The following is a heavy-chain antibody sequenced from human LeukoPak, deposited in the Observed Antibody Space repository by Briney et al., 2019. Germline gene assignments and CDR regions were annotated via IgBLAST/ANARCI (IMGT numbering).Heavy chain of an antibody. D-gene: IGHD3-22*01. V-gene: IGHV5-51*01. CDR1: GYYFTSYW. CDR3: TSHAYTWYDSAGDY. CDR2: IYPGDSDI. J-gene: IGHJ4*02. Sequence: SGESLKISFRAPGYYFTSYWIGWVRQMPGKGLEWMGIIYPGDSDIRYSPSFQGQVTISADKSSRTAYLQWSSLKASDTAIYYCTSHAYTWYDSAGDYWGQGALVTVSS.